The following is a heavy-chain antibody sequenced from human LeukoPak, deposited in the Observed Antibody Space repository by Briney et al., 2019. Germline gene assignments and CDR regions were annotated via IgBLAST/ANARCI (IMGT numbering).Heavy chain of an antibody. Sequence: GGSLRLSCAASGFAFSTYWMYWVRQAPGKGLVWVSRIKPDGSSTSYADSVKGRFTISRDNSKNTLYLQMNSLRAEDTAVYYCARVKNGFDGNGYPYYYYYMDVWGRGTTVTVSS. CDR1: GFAFSTYW. CDR2: IKPDGSST. J-gene: IGHJ6*03. D-gene: IGHD3-22*01. CDR3: ARVKNGFDGNGYPYYYYYMDV. V-gene: IGHV3-74*01.